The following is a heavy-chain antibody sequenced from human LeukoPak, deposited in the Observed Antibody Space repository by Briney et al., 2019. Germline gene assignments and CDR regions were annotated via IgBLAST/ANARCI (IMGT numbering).Heavy chain of an antibody. CDR2: ISSSGSTI. CDR1: GFTFSDHY. J-gene: IGHJ4*02. V-gene: IGHV3-11*01. CDR3: AKENGYYYDSSVLLGY. D-gene: IGHD3-22*01. Sequence: GGSLRLSCAASGFTFSDHYMSWIRQAPGKGLEWVSYISSSGSTIYYADSVKGRFTISRDNAKNSLYLQMNSLRAEDTAVYYCAKENGYYYDSSVLLGYWGQGTLVTVSS.